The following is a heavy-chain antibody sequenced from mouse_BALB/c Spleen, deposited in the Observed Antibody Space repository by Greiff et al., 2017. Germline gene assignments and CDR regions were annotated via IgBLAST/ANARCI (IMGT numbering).Heavy chain of an antibody. CDR2: IWGDGST. CDR3: ARDWDYDGGYYAMDY. CDR1: GFSLTGYG. V-gene: IGHV2-6-7*01. Sequence: VMLVESGPGLVAPSQSLSITCTVSGFSLTGYGVNWVRQPPGKGLEWLGMIWGDGSTDYNSALKSRLSISKDNSKSQVFLKMNSLQTDDTARYYCARDWDYDGGYYAMDYWGQGTSVTVSS. D-gene: IGHD2-4*01. J-gene: IGHJ4*01.